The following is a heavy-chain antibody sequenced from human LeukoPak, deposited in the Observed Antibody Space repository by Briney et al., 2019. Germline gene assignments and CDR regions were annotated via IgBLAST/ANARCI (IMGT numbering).Heavy chain of an antibody. J-gene: IGHJ5*02. CDR3: ARGIAAAGRPFGWFDP. Sequence: PGGSLRLSCAASGFTFSSYSMNWVRQAPGKGLEWVSSISSSSSYIYYADSVKGRFTISRDNAKNSLYLQMNSLRAEDTAVYYCARGIAAAGRPFGWFDPWGQGTLVTVSS. CDR1: GFTFSSYS. CDR2: ISSSSSYI. D-gene: IGHD6-13*01. V-gene: IGHV3-21*01.